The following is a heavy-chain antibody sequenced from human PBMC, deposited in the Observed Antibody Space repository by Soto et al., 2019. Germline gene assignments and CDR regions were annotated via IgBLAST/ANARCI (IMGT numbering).Heavy chain of an antibody. V-gene: IGHV2-5*02. CDR2: MYWDEDQ. J-gene: IGHJ3*02. CDR3: AHSSRYSAFDI. CDR1: GFSLRTSGVS. Sequence: QITLKESGPTLVKDTQTLTLTCTFSGFSLRTSGVSVGWIRQPPGKALEGLALMYWDEDQRYSPSLRNRLTITKDTSKNQVVLTMTNVATVDTATFYCAHSSRYSAFDIWGPGTLVTVSS. D-gene: IGHD2-15*01.